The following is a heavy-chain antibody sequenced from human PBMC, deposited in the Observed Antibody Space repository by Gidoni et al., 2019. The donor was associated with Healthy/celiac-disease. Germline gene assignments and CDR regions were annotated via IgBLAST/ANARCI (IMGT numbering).Heavy chain of an antibody. CDR3: VRGGGILSRDY. CDR2: IRRKAYGGTT. J-gene: IGHJ4*02. V-gene: IGHV3-49*03. Sequence: EVQLVESGGGLVQPGRSLRLSCTASGFTFGDYALSWFLQAPGKGLAWVGFIRRKAYGGTTEYAASVKGRFTISREDSKSIAYLQMNSLKTEDTAVYYCVRGGGILSRDYWGQGTLVTVSS. D-gene: IGHD2-21*01. CDR1: GFTFGDYA.